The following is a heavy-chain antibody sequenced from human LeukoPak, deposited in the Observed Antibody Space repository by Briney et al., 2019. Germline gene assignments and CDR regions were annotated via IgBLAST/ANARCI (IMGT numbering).Heavy chain of an antibody. D-gene: IGHD4/OR15-4a*01. CDR1: GFTFSNYW. V-gene: IGHV3-53*01. Sequence: GGSLRLSCAASGFTFSNYWMSWVRQAPGKGLEWVSFIYSDNTHYSDSVKGRFTISRDNSKNTLYLQMNSLRAEDTAVYYCARRAGAYSHPYDYWGQGTLVTVSS. CDR3: ARRAGAYSHPYDY. J-gene: IGHJ4*02. CDR2: IYSDNT.